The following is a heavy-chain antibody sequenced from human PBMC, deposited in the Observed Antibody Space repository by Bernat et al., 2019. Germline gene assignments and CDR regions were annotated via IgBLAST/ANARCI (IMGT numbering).Heavy chain of an antibody. CDR1: GGSISSSSYY. CDR2: IYYSGST. D-gene: IGHD2-2*01. Sequence: QLQLQESGPGLVKPSETLSLTCTVSGGSISSSSYYWGWIRQPPGKGLEWIGSIYYSGSTYYNPSLKSRVTISGDTSKNQFSLKLSSVTAADSAVYYCARHEAVVPAAFDYWGQGTLVTVFS. J-gene: IGHJ4*02. CDR3: ARHEAVVPAAFDY. V-gene: IGHV4-39*01.